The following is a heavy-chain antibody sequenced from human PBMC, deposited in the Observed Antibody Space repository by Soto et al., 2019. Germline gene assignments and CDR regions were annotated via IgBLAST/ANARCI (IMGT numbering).Heavy chain of an antibody. V-gene: IGHV1-3*01. CDR1: GYTFTSYP. J-gene: IGHJ4*02. D-gene: IGHD1-26*01. CDR2: ITVGNGNT. Sequence: ASVKVSCKTSGYTFTSYPIHWVRQAPGQRLEWMGWITVGNGNTKYSQKFQGRVTITRDTSATTAYMELSSLRSEDTAVYYCARGASPLIDYWGQGTLVTVSS. CDR3: ARGASPLIDY.